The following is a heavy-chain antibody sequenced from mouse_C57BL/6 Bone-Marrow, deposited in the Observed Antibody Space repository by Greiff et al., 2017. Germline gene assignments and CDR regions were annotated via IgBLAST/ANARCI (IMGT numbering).Heavy chain of an antibody. V-gene: IGHV5-12*01. J-gene: IGHJ4*01. CDR3: ARHGGYY. Sequence: EVQGVESGGGLVQPGGSLKLSCAASGFTFSDYYMYWVRQTPEKRLEWVAYISNGGGSTYYPDTVKGRFTISRDNAKNTLYLQMSRLKSEDTAMYYCARHGGYYWGQGTSVTVFS. CDR1: GFTFSDYY. CDR2: ISNGGGST.